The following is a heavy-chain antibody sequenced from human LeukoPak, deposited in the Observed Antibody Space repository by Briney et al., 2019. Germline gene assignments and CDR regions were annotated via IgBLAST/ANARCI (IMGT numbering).Heavy chain of an antibody. CDR1: GFTFSSYA. V-gene: IGHV3-30*04. Sequence: GGSLRLSCAASGFTFSSYAMHWVRQAPGKGLEWVAVISYDGSNKYYADSVKGRFTISRDNSKNTLYLQMNSLRAEDTAVYYCASPLTGRGLSLKYYFDYWAQGTLVTVSS. CDR2: ISYDGSNK. CDR3: ASPLTGRGLSLKYYFDY. J-gene: IGHJ4*02. D-gene: IGHD3-9*01.